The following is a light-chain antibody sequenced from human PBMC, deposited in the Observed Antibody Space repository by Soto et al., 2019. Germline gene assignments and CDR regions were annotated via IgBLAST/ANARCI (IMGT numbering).Light chain of an antibody. CDR1: RNINMY. CDR3: QQSMTAPLT. Sequence: DIQLTQSPSSLSASVGDRVTITCRASRNINMYLNWYQVEPGKAPKLLIYAASSSQSGVPSRFSGSVSGTDFTLTIAGLQPEDSATDFCQQSMTAPLTFGGGTKVEIK. CDR2: AAS. V-gene: IGKV1-39*01. J-gene: IGKJ4*01.